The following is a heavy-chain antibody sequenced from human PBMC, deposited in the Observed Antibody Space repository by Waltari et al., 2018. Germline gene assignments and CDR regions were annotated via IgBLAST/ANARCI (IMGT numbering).Heavy chain of an antibody. CDR3: ARWARRTTVTTGWWYFDV. J-gene: IGHJ2*01. D-gene: IGHD4-17*01. Sequence: QVPGKGLVWVSRSNSDGSSISYGDAVKGRVTNYKDNAKNTVYLQMNSLRDDDTAIYYCARWARRTTVTTGWWYFDVWGRGTLVTVSS. V-gene: IGHV3-74*01. CDR2: SNSDGSSI.